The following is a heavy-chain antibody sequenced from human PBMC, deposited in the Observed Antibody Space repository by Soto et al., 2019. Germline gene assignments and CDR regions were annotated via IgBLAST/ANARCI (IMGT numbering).Heavy chain of an antibody. D-gene: IGHD3-3*01. V-gene: IGHV5-51*01. J-gene: IGHJ3*02. CDR3: ARSVTIFGGNDAFDI. CDR2: IYPGDSDT. Sequence: PGESLKISCKGSGYSFTSYWSGWVRQMPGKGLEWMGIIYPGDSDTRYSPSFQGQVTISADKSISTAYLQWSSLKASDTAMYYCARSVTIFGGNDAFDIWGQGTMVTVSS. CDR1: GYSFTSYW.